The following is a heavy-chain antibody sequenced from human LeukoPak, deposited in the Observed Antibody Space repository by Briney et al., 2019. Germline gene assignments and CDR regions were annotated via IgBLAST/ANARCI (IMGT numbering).Heavy chain of an antibody. V-gene: IGHV3-64*01. CDR2: ISSHGGRT. D-gene: IGHD6-13*01. CDR1: GFTFSSYA. Sequence: GGSLRLSCAASGFTFSSYAMHWVRQAPGKGLEYVSAISSHGGRTTYANSVKGRFTISRDNSKNSLYLQMGSLRAEDMAVYYCARSPYSRSYDAFDIWGQGTMVTVSS. J-gene: IGHJ3*02. CDR3: ARSPYSRSYDAFDI.